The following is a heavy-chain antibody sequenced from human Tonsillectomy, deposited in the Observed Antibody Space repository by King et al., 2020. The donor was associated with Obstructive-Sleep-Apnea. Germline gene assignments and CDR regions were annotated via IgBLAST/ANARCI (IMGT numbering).Heavy chain of an antibody. Sequence: VQLVESGGGLGQPGGSLRLSCAASGFTFSSYSMKWVRQAPGKGLEWVSYISMSSSNIYVADSLKGRFTSSSDNAKNSLYLQMNSLRAEDKAVYYWARDPEWLVRSYFDYWGQGTLVTVSS. D-gene: IGHD6-19*01. CDR3: ARDPEWLVRSYFDY. V-gene: IGHV3-48*04. J-gene: IGHJ4*02. CDR2: ISMSSSNI. CDR1: GFTFSSYS.